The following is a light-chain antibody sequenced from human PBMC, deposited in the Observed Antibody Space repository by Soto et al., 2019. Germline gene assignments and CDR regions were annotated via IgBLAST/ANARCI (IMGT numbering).Light chain of an antibody. Sequence: DIQMTQSPSSLSASVGDKVTITCRASQSITIYLNWYQQKPGKAPKLLIYTASSLQTGVPSRFSGSGSGTDFTLTISSVQPEDFATYYCQQRYSSPPTFGHGTKVDIK. J-gene: IGKJ1*01. V-gene: IGKV1-39*01. CDR3: QQRYSSPPT. CDR2: TAS. CDR1: QSITIY.